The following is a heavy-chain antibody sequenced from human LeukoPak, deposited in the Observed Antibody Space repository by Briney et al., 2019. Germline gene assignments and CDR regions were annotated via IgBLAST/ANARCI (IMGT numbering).Heavy chain of an antibody. D-gene: IGHD3-9*01. J-gene: IGHJ4*02. CDR2: IYPGGGSA. Sequence: ASVKVSCKASGYTFTSYYIHWVRQAPGQGLEWMGIIYPGGGSASYAQKFQGRVTMTRDMSTSTVYMELSSLRSEDTAVYYCARGPAYSYDILTGYYPFDYWGQGTLVTVSS. V-gene: IGHV1-46*01. CDR1: GYTFTSYY. CDR3: ARGPAYSYDILTGYYPFDY.